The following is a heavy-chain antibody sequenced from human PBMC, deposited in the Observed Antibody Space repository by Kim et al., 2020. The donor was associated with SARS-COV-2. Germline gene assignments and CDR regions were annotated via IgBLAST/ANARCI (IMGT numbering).Heavy chain of an antibody. CDR2: IYSGGST. CDR3: ARDGIVGATWAVY. Sequence: GGSLRLSCAASGFTVSSNYMSWVRLAPGKGLEWVSVIYSGGSTYYADSVKGRFTISRDNSKNTLYLQMNSLRAEDTAVYYCARDGIVGATWAVYWGQGTLVTVSS. V-gene: IGHV3-53*01. CDR1: GFTVSSNY. J-gene: IGHJ4*02. D-gene: IGHD1-26*01.